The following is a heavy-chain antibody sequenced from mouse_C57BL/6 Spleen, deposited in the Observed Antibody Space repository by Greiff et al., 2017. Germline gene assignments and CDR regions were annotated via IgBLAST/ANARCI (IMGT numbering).Heavy chain of an antibody. CDR1: GYTFTSYW. D-gene: IGHD1-1*01. CDR3: ARSGYYGSSYRWYFDV. J-gene: IGHJ1*03. Sequence: QVQLQQPGAELVKPGASVKLSCKASGYTFTSYWMHWVKQRPGQGLEWIGMIHPNSGSTNYNEKFKSKATLTVDKSSSTAYMQLSSLTSEDSAVYYCARSGYYGSSYRWYFDVWGTGTTVTVSS. CDR2: IHPNSGST. V-gene: IGHV1-64*01.